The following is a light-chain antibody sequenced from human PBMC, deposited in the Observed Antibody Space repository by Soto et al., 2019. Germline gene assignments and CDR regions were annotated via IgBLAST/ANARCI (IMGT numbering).Light chain of an antibody. CDR2: RSN. Sequence: QAVLTQPPSASGTPGQRVTISCSGSSSNIGSNYVYWYQQLPGTAPKLLIYRSNQRPSGVPDRFSGSKSGTSASLAISGLRSEVKADYYCAAWDYSLSGANWVFGGGTKLTVL. CDR1: SSNIGSNY. V-gene: IGLV1-47*01. CDR3: AAWDYSLSGANWV. J-gene: IGLJ3*02.